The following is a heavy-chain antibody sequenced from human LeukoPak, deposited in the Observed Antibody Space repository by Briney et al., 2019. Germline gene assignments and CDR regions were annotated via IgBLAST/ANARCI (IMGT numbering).Heavy chain of an antibody. CDR3: ANGPYYGGNYFDY. J-gene: IGHJ4*02. CDR1: GFHFSSFW. D-gene: IGHD4-23*01. Sequence: GGSLRLSCAASGFHFSSFWMTWARQTPGKGLEWVANLNQDGSDKKYGDSVKGRFTISRDNAKNSLFLQMNSLRAEDTAVYYCANGPYYGGNYFDYWGQGTLVTVSS. V-gene: IGHV3-7*03. CDR2: LNQDGSDK.